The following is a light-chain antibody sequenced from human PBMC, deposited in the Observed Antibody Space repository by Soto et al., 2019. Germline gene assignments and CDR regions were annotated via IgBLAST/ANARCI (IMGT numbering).Light chain of an antibody. J-gene: IGKJ5*01. CDR3: QQTYVTPLT. CDR1: QYISNS. CDR2: AAS. V-gene: IGKV1-39*01. Sequence: DIQMTQSPSSLSSSVGDRVTITFRATQYISNSLNWFQQKPGKAPQLLIYAASSLHSGVPSRFSGSGSGTDFTLTISSLQPEDFATYYCQQTYVTPLTFGQGTRLEI.